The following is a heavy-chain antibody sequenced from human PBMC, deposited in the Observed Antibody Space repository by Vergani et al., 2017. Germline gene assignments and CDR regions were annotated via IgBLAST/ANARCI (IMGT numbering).Heavy chain of an antibody. CDR1: GASMSSVGYY. CDR3: GRGIRAAGYSGPDS. J-gene: IGHJ4*02. Sequence: QVQLQESVPGLVKPSQTLSLTCTVSGASMSSVGYYWTWIRQSAGKRLEWIGDILGSGTANYNPSFQGRVIMSVATSKNQFSLTRSSVNATDTAVYYCGRGIRAAGYSGPDSWGQGTRVTVSS. V-gene: IGHV4-61*02. D-gene: IGHD1-26*01. CDR2: ILGSGTA.